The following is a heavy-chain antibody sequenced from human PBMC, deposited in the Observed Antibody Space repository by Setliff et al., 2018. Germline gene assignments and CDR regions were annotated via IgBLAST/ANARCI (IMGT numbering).Heavy chain of an antibody. CDR1: GGSISDNDYY. Sequence: PSGTLSLTCAVSGGSISDNDYYWGWIRQSPGKELEWIGGISHSANKYYNPSFRTGVTISVDMSKNQFFLNLDSVTAADTALYYCARESRFGYSGDDCAFDYWGQGMLVTVSS. CDR2: ISHSANK. J-gene: IGHJ4*02. V-gene: IGHV4-39*02. CDR3: ARESRFGYSGDDCAFDY. D-gene: IGHD5-12*01.